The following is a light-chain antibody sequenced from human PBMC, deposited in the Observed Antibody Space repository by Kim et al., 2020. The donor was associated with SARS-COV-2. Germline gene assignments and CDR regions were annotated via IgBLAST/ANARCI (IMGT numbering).Light chain of an antibody. V-gene: IGKV1-27*01. CDR1: QDIANS. CDR3: QKYNSAPWT. Sequence: ASVGDRVIITCRASQDIANSLAWYQQKPGKVPQVLIYSASPLQSGVPSRFSGIGSGTEFTLTIGSLQTEDVATYYCQKYNSAPWTFGPGTKVDIK. J-gene: IGKJ1*01. CDR2: SAS.